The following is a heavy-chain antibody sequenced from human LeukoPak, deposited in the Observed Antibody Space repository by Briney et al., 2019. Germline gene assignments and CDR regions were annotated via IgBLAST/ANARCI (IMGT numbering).Heavy chain of an antibody. Sequence: GGSLRLSCATSGFTFSDYYMTWMRQAPGKGLEWVSYISSGGSTIYYADSVKGRFTISRDNAKNSLYLQMNSLRAEDTAVYYCARGFWKYDFWSGYGKQDAFDIWGQGTMVTVSS. V-gene: IGHV3-11*01. CDR2: ISSGGSTI. D-gene: IGHD3-3*01. CDR3: ARGFWKYDFWSGYGKQDAFDI. J-gene: IGHJ3*02. CDR1: GFTFSDYY.